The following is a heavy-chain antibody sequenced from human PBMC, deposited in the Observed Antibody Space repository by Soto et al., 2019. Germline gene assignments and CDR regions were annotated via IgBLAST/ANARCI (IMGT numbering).Heavy chain of an antibody. J-gene: IGHJ6*02. CDR3: ASRYSGGPVSMDV. V-gene: IGHV5-10-1*01. CDR2: IDPSDSYT. Sequence: PGESLKISCKGSGYSFTSYWISWVCQMPGKGLEWMGRIDPSDSYTNYSPSFQGHVTISADKSISTAYLQWSSLKASDTAMYYCASRYSGGPVSMDVWGQGTTVTVSS. CDR1: GYSFTSYW. D-gene: IGHD6-19*01.